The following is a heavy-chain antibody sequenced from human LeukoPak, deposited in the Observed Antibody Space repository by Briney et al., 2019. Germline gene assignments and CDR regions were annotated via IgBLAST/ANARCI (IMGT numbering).Heavy chain of an antibody. CDR2: INHSGST. V-gene: IGHV4-34*01. J-gene: IGHJ4*02. D-gene: IGHD5-24*01. CDR1: GGSFSGYY. CDR3: ARGRGWLQLGFGYYFDY. Sequence: PSETLSLTCAVYGGSFSGYYWSWIRQPPGKGLEWIGEINHSGSTNYNPSLKSRVTISVDTSKNQFSLKLSSVTAADTAGYYCARGRGWLQLGFGYYFDYWGQGTLVTVSS.